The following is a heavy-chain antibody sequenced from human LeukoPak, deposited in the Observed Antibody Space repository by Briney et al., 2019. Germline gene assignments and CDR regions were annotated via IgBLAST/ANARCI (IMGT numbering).Heavy chain of an antibody. D-gene: IGHD3-22*01. CDR3: ARAYYYDSSGYYPFEY. Sequence: ASVTASLKSTGYIFTHYYLHWVRQPPAQGLAWMGIINPSGGSTSYAQKFQGRVTMTRDTSTSTVYMELSSLRSEDTAVYYCARAYYYDSSGYYPFEYWGQGTLVTVSS. CDR1: GYIFTHYY. J-gene: IGHJ4*02. CDR2: INPSGGST. V-gene: IGHV1-46*01.